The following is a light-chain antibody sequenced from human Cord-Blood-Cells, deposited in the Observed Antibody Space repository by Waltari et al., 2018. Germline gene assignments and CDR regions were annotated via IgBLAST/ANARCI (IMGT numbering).Light chain of an antibody. CDR2: DVS. CDR3: SSYTSSSTLVV. J-gene: IGLJ2*01. V-gene: IGLV2-14*01. CDR1: SSDVGGHNY. Sequence: QPALTHPAPVSGSPGQSTTISCTGTSSDVGGHNYAPWYQQHPGKAPKLMIYDVSNRPSGVSNRFSGSKSGNTASLTISGLQAEDEADYYCSSYTSSSTLVVFGGGTKLTVL.